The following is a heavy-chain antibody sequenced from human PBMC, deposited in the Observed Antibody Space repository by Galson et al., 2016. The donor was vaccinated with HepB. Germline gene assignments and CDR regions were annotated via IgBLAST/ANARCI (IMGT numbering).Heavy chain of an antibody. Sequence: SLRLSCAASAFTFSTYGMHWVRQAPGKGLEWVAVISYDGSKKYYADSVKGRFTISRDNKKNSLYLQMNSLRTEDTALYYCAKGVALWYSSGWGERYFQHWGQGTLVTVSS. D-gene: IGHD6-19*01. V-gene: IGHV3-30*18. CDR2: ISYDGSKK. CDR3: AKGVALWYSSGWGERYFQH. J-gene: IGHJ1*01. CDR1: AFTFSTYG.